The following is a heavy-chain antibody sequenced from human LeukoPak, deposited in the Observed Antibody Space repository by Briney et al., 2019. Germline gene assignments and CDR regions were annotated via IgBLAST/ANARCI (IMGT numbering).Heavy chain of an antibody. D-gene: IGHD3-22*01. CDR3: ARGSYDSSGYYRRTYYYYGMDV. CDR1: GGSFGGYY. CDR2: INHSGST. V-gene: IGHV4-34*01. J-gene: IGHJ6*02. Sequence: SETLSLTCAVYGGSFGGYYWSWIRQPPGKGLEWIGEINHSGSTNYNPSLKSRVTISVDTSKNQFSLKLSSVTAADTAVYYCARGSYDSSGYYRRTYYYYGMDVWGQGTTVTVSS.